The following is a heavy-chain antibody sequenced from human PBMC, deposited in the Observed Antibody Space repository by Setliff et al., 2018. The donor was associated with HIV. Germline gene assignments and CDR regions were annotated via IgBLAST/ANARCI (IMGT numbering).Heavy chain of an antibody. V-gene: IGHV3-23*01. CDR1: GVTFDTFD. Sequence: GGSLRLSCEVSGVTFDTFDIHWVRQAPGMGFEWVSSFTGGFGYYGDSVKGRFSISRDNFRNILYLQMNSLRVDDMATYYSAKDVSVRGSGFKGASDLWGQGTRVTVSS. CDR3: AKDVSVRGSGFKGASDL. CDR2: FTGGFG. J-gene: IGHJ3*01. D-gene: IGHD6-19*01.